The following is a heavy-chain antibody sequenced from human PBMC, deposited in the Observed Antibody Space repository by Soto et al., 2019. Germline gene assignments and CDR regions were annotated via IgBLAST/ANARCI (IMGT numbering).Heavy chain of an antibody. V-gene: IGHV3-30-3*01. CDR1: GFTFSSYA. CDR3: ARDQGY. CDR2: ISYDESNK. Sequence: QVQLVESGGGVVQPGRSLRLSCAASGFTFSSYAMHWVRQAPGKGLEWVAVISYDESNKYYADSVKGRFTISRDNSKNTLYLQMNSLRAEDTAVYYCARDQGYWGQGTLVTVSS. J-gene: IGHJ4*02.